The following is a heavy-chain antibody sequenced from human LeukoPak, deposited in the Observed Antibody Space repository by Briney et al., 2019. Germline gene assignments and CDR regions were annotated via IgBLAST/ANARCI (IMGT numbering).Heavy chain of an antibody. V-gene: IGHV3-23*01. D-gene: IGHD6-19*01. J-gene: IGHJ4*02. CDR2: ISGSGDET. Sequence: GGSLRLSCAASGFTFRNYAMSWVRQAPGKGLEWVSAISGSGDETNYADSVKGRLTISRDNSKNTLFLQMNSLRAEDTAVYYCAKVGRSSGWYWFAYWGQGTLVTVSS. CDR3: AKVGRSSGWYWFAY. CDR1: GFTFRNYA.